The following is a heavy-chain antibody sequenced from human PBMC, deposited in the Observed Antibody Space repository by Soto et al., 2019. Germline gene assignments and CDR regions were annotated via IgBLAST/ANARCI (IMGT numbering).Heavy chain of an antibody. D-gene: IGHD3-10*01. V-gene: IGHV4-31*03. Sequence: SETLSLTCTVSGGSISSGGYYWSWIRQHPGKGLEWIGYIYYSGSTYYNPSLKSRVTISVDTSKNQFSLKLSSVTAADTAVYYCARASFRGLYGSGSSKLDYWGQGTLVTVSS. J-gene: IGHJ4*02. CDR1: GGSISSGGYY. CDR2: IYYSGST. CDR3: ARASFRGLYGSGSSKLDY.